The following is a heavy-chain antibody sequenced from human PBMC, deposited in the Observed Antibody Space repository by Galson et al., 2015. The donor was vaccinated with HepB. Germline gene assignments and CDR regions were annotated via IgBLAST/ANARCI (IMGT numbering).Heavy chain of an antibody. CDR1: GFTFSSYS. V-gene: IGHV3-21*01. CDR2: ISSSSSYI. J-gene: IGHJ4*02. Sequence: SLRLSCAASGFTFSSYSMNWVRQAPGKGLEWVSSISSSSSYIYYADSVKGRFTISRDNAKNSLYLQMNSLRAEDTAVYYCASLGEYCSGGSCYGNWGQGTLVTVSS. D-gene: IGHD2-15*01. CDR3: ASLGEYCSGGSCYGN.